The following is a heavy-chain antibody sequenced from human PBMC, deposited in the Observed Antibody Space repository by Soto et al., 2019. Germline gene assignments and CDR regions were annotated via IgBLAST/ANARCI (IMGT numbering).Heavy chain of an antibody. V-gene: IGHV4-31*03. CDR3: ATYDYSDFYFDQ. Sequence: QVQLQESGPGLVKPSQTLSLTCNVSGGSITSHTHYWSWIRQHPGKGLEWIGNIHFRGTTYYNPSLESRVFISVDTSQNQCSLRLTSVTAADTAVYFCATYDYSDFYFDQWGQGTLVSVSS. D-gene: IGHD4-17*01. CDR1: GGSITSHTHY. CDR2: IHFRGTT. J-gene: IGHJ4*02.